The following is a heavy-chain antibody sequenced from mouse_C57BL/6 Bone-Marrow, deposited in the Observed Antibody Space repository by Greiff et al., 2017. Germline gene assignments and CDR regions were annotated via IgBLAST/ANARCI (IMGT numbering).Heavy chain of an antibody. CDR3: ARHELLRSPFAY. V-gene: IGHV5-6*01. J-gene: IGHJ3*01. CDR1: GFTFSSYG. Sequence: EVKLMESGGDLVKPGGSLKLSCAASGFTFSSYGMSWVRQTPDKRLEWVATISSGGSYTYYPDSVKGRFTISRDNAKNTLYLQMSSLKSEDTAMYYCARHELLRSPFAYGGQGTLVTVSA. D-gene: IGHD1-1*01. CDR2: ISSGGSYT.